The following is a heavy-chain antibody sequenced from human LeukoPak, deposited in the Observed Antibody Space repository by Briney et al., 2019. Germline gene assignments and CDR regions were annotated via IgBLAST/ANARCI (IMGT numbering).Heavy chain of an antibody. D-gene: IGHD6-6*01. J-gene: IGHJ6*03. CDR2: IIPLFGTA. Sequence: SVKVSCKASGGTFSSYAVSWVRQAPGQGLEWMGGIIPLFGTAKFAQKFQGRVTITRNTPISTAYMELSSLRSEDTAIYYCARADGSSSIDYYHLDVWGKGTTVTVSS. CDR3: ARADGSSSIDYYHLDV. CDR1: GGTFSSYA. V-gene: IGHV1-69*05.